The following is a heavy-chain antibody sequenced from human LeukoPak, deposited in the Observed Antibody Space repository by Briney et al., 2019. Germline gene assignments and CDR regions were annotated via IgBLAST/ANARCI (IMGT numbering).Heavy chain of an antibody. CDR3: AKDQRYYFYMDV. CDR1: GFTFSSYA. CDR2: LSGSGGTT. J-gene: IGHJ6*03. Sequence: GGSLRLSCAASGFTFSSYAMSWVRQAPGKGLEWVSSLSGSGGTTYYADSVKGRFTISRDNSKNTLYLQMNSLRAEDTAVYHCAKDQRYYFYMDVWGKGTTVTVSS. V-gene: IGHV3-23*01.